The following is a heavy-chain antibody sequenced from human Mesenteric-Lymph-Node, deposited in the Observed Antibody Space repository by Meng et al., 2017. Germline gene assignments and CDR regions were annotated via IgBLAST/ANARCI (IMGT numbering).Heavy chain of an antibody. CDR1: GFSLSTSGVG. Sequence: QITLKESGPTLVKPTQTLTLTCTFSGFSLSTSGVGVGWIRQPPGKALEWLALIYWNDDKRYSPSLKSRLTITKDTSKNQVVLTMTNMDPVDTATYYCARKQWLVHSFDYWGQGTLVTVSS. CDR3: ARKQWLVHSFDY. D-gene: IGHD6-19*01. V-gene: IGHV2-5*01. J-gene: IGHJ4*02. CDR2: IYWNDDK.